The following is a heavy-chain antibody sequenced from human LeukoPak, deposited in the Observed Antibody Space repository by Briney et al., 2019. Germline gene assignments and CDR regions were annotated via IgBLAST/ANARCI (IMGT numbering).Heavy chain of an antibody. V-gene: IGHV4-59*01. J-gene: IGHJ6*02. CDR1: GASISSSY. CDR2: IHFRGET. Sequence: SETPSLTCTVSGASISSSYWSWIRQPPGKGLEYIGFIHFRGETNVNPSLKSRVSISVDTSKNQFSLKLSSVTAADTAVYYCARDRSYYTGGMDVWGQGTTVTVSS. CDR3: ARDRSYYTGGMDV. D-gene: IGHD3-10*01.